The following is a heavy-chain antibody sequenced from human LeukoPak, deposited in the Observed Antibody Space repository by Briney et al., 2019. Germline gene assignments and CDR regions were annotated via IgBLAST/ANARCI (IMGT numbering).Heavy chain of an antibody. CDR2: ISGSGGST. CDR1: GFTFSSYA. V-gene: IGHV3-23*01. CDR3: AKDSNRYYDLWSGYYFDY. J-gene: IGHJ4*02. D-gene: IGHD3-3*01. Sequence: GGSLRLSCAASGFTFSSYAMSRVRQAPGKGLEWVSAISGSGGSTYYADSVKGQFTISRDNSKNTLYLQMNSLRAEDTAVYYCAKDSNRYYDLWSGYYFDYWGQGTLVTVSS.